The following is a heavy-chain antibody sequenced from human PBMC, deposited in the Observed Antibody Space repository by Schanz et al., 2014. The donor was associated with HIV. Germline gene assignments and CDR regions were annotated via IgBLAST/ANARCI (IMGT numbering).Heavy chain of an antibody. Sequence: QVHLVQSGAEVRDPGASVKVSCRSSGYTFTRYGISWVRQAPGQGLEWMGWINGYNGHTIYAQSFQDKLTMTTDTYTNTAYMELRSLRSDDTAVYYCAKLILGLAGVDYWGQGTLVTVSS. CDR1: GYTFTRYG. CDR2: INGYNGHT. V-gene: IGHV1-18*01. D-gene: IGHD6-19*01. CDR3: AKLILGLAGVDY. J-gene: IGHJ4*02.